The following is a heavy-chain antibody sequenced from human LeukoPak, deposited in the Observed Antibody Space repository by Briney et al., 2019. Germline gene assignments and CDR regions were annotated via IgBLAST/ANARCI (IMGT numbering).Heavy chain of an antibody. CDR2: VIPIFGTA. D-gene: IGHD3-10*01. J-gene: IGHJ3*02. Sequence: SVKFSCKASGGTFSSYAISWVRQAPGQGLGWMGGVIPIFGTANYAQKFQGRVTITADESTSTAYMELSSLRSEDTAVYYCASPTYYYGSGNAFDIWGQGTMVTVSS. V-gene: IGHV1-69*01. CDR1: GGTFSSYA. CDR3: ASPTYYYGSGNAFDI.